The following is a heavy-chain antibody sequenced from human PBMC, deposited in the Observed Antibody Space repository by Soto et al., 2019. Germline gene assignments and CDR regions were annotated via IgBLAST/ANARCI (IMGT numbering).Heavy chain of an antibody. J-gene: IGHJ4*02. CDR3: ARRLYGDYDY. CDR2: ISTYNGKT. D-gene: IGHD4-17*01. Sequence: QAQLVQSGAEVKEPGASVKVSCKASGYSFTTSGITWVRQAPGQGLEWMGWISTYNGKTSCAQKLQDIVTLTTHTSTSTAYMELRSLRSDDTAVYYCARRLYGDYDYWGQGTLVTVSS. CDR1: GYSFTTSG. V-gene: IGHV1-18*01.